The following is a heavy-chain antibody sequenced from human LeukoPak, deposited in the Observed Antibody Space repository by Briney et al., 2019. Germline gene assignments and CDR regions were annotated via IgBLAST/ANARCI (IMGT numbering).Heavy chain of an antibody. V-gene: IGHV3-11*01. J-gene: IGHJ4*02. D-gene: IGHD6-19*01. CDR2: ISFSGSTI. CDR1: GFTFSDYY. CDR3: AGLRSSGWYDY. Sequence: GGSLRLSCATSGFTFSDYYMGWIRQAPGKGLEGVSYISFSGSTIYYADSVKGRFTISRDDAKNSLYLQMNGLRAEDTAVYYCAGLRSSGWYDYWGQGTLVTVSS.